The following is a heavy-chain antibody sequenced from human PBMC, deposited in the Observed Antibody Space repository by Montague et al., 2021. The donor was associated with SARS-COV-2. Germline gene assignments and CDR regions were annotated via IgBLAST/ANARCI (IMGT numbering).Heavy chain of an antibody. CDR2: INHSGST. Sequence: SETLSLTCAVYGGSFSGYYWSWIRQSPGKGLEWIGEINHSGSTNHNPSLQSRVTISVDKSKNQFSLTLRFLTAADTAVYYCARPVSSSWHRFEYWGQGTLVTVSS. V-gene: IGHV4-34*01. D-gene: IGHD2-15*01. CDR1: GGSFSGYY. CDR3: ARPVSSSWHRFEY. J-gene: IGHJ4*02.